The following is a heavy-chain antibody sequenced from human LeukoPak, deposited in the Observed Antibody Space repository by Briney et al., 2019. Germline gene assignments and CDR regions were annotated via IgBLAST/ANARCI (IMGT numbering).Heavy chain of an antibody. CDR1: GFTFSSYW. J-gene: IGHJ4*02. D-gene: IGHD3-10*01. V-gene: IGHV3-7*01. Sequence: LPGGSLRLSCAASGFTFSSYWMSWVRQAPGKGLEWVANIKQDGSEKYYVDSVKGRFTISRDNAENSLFLQMNSLRAEDTAVYYCAGAQDYGSGSYWGQGTLVAVSS. CDR2: IKQDGSEK. CDR3: AGAQDYGSGSY.